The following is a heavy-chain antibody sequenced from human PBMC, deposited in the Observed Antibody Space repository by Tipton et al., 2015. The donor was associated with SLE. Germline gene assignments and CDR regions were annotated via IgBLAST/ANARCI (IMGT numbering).Heavy chain of an antibody. CDR2: ISAYNGNT. V-gene: IGHV1-18*01. Sequence: QLVQSGAEVKKPGASVKVSCKASGYTFTSYGISWVRQAPGQGLEWMGWISAYNGNTNYAQKLQGRATMTTDTSTSTAYMERRSLGSDDTAVYYCATYSSCWPDAFVIWGQGTMVTGSS. J-gene: IGHJ3*02. D-gene: IGHD6-13*01. CDR3: ATYSSCWPDAFVI. CDR1: GYTFTSYG.